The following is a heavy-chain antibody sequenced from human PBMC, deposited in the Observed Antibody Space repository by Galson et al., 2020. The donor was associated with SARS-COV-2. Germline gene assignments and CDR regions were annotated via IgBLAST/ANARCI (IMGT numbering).Heavy chain of an antibody. Sequence: SETLSLTCAVYGGSFSDYSWTRVRQPPGKGLEWIGEISHSGSTNYSPSLKSRVFMSVDTSKNQFSLKLSAVTAADTAVYYCVRGRSRPIMVFDYYYVYMDVWGKGTTITVSS. V-gene: IGHV4-34*01. CDR2: ISHSGST. D-gene: IGHD2-8*01. CDR3: VRGRSRPIMVFDYYYVYMDV. CDR1: GGSFSDYS. J-gene: IGHJ6*03.